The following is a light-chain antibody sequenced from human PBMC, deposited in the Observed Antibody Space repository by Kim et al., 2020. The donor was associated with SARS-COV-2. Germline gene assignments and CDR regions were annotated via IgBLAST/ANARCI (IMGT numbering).Light chain of an antibody. Sequence: SITISCPGTSSDVGSYNLVSWYQQHPGKAPKLMIYEVSKRPSGVSNRFSGSKSGNTASLTISGLQAEDEADYYCCSYAGSSTSVVFGGGTQLTVL. V-gene: IGLV2-23*02. CDR1: SSDVGSYNL. J-gene: IGLJ2*01. CDR2: EVS. CDR3: CSYAGSSTSVV.